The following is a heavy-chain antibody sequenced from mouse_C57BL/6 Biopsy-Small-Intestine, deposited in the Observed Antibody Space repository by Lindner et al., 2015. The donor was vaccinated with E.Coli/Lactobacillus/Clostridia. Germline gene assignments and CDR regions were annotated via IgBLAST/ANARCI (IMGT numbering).Heavy chain of an antibody. D-gene: IGHD3-2*01. Sequence: VQLQESGAELARPGASVKLSCKASGYTFTSYGINWVRQRTGQGLEWIGEIYPRSSNTYYNEKFKGKATLTTDKSSSTAYMQLSSLTSEDSAVYFCASPQTSRATWFAYWGQGTLVTVSA. CDR3: ASPQTSRATWFAY. V-gene: IGHV1-81*01. J-gene: IGHJ3*01. CDR2: IYPRSSNT. CDR1: GYTFTSYG.